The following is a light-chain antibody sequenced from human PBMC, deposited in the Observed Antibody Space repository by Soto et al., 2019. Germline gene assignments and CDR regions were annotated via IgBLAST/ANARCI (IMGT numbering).Light chain of an antibody. V-gene: IGKV1-39*01. CDR1: QSISNY. J-gene: IGKJ4*01. CDR2: GAS. Sequence: DIQMTQSPFSLPASVGDRVNITCRASQSISNYLNWCQHKPGRAPSLLIHGASSLQGGVPSRFSGSGSGTDFTLTISSLHPEDFTTYYCQQTYSAPLTFGGGTRVEF. CDR3: QQTYSAPLT.